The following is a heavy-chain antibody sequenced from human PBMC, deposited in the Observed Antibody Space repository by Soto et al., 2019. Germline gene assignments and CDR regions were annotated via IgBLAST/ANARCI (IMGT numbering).Heavy chain of an antibody. CDR3: ASSVSEITIFGVVIPSNNWFDP. D-gene: IGHD3-3*01. J-gene: IGHJ5*02. CDR2: ISGSGGST. V-gene: IGHV3-23*01. Sequence: PGGSLRLSCAASGFTFSSYAMSWVRQAPGKGLEWVSAISGSGGSTYYADSVKGRFTISRDNSKNTLYLQMNSLRAEDTAVYYCASSVSEITIFGVVIPSNNWFDPWGQGTLVTVSS. CDR1: GFTFSSYA.